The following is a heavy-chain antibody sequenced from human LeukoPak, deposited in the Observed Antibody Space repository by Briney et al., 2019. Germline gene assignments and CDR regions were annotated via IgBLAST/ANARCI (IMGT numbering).Heavy chain of an antibody. CDR3: AKDRGSGKNPDAFDI. V-gene: IGHV3-23*01. D-gene: IGHD3-10*01. CDR1: GFTFSSYA. J-gene: IGHJ3*02. Sequence: GGSLRLSCAASGFTFSSYAMSWDRQAPAKGLEWVSGISGSGGSTHYGDSVKGRFTISRDNSKNTLYLQMNSLRAEDRAVYYCAKDRGSGKNPDAFDIWGQGTMVTVSS. CDR2: ISGSGGST.